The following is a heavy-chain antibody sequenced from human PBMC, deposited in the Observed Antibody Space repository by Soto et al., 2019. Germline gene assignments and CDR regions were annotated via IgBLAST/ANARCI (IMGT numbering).Heavy chain of an antibody. CDR1: GFTFSDYY. D-gene: IGHD5-12*01. V-gene: IGHV3-11*06. CDR3: ARNGGYRGLGDYYYYAMDV. J-gene: IGHJ6*02. Sequence: QVQLVESGGGLVKPGGSLRLSCAASGFTFSDYYMSWIRQAPGKGLEWVSYISSSSSYTNYADSVKGRFTISRDNAKNSLYLQMTGLGAEHTAVYYCARNGGYRGLGDYYYYAMDVWGQGTTVTVSS. CDR2: ISSSSSYT.